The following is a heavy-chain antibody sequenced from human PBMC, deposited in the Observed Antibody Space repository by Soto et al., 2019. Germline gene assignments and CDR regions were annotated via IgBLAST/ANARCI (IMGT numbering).Heavy chain of an antibody. J-gene: IGHJ5*02. D-gene: IGHD3-16*01. V-gene: IGHV4-4*02. CDR3: ARVWGALAPIAGWFGP. CDR1: NGSMTSGNW. CDR2: IYQTGST. Sequence: QVQLQESGPGLVKPSGTLSLTCAVSNGSMTSGNWWSWVRQPPGKGLEWIGDIYQTGSTNYNPSLRSRVIISVDKAKNNFSLGLSSVTAAGTAVYFCARVWGALAPIAGWFGPWGRGILVTVSS.